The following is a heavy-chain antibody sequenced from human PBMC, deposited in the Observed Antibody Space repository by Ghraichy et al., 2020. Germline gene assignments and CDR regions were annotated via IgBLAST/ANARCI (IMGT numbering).Heavy chain of an antibody. V-gene: IGHV3-30*04. J-gene: IGHJ6*02. CDR3: ARGGDYYGMDV. CDR2: ISYDGSNK. D-gene: IGHD5-12*01. CDR1: GFTFSSYA. Sequence: GGSLRLSCAASGFTFSSYAMHWVRQAPGKGLEWVAVISYDGSNKYYADSVKGRFTISRDNSKNTLYLQMNSLRAEDTAVYYCARGGDYYGMDVWGQGTTVTVSS.